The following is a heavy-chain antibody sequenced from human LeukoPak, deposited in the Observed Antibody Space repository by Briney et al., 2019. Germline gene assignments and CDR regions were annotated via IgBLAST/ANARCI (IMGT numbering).Heavy chain of an antibody. Sequence: GGSLRLSSAVSGFTFSSYWMSWVRQAPGKGLEWVANIKQDGSEKYYVDSVKGRFTISRDNAKNSLYLQMNSLRAEDSAVYYCARVGGDYKFDYWGQGTLVTVSS. V-gene: IGHV3-7*01. J-gene: IGHJ4*02. CDR1: GFTFSSYW. CDR2: IKQDGSEK. CDR3: ARVGGDYKFDY. D-gene: IGHD4-17*01.